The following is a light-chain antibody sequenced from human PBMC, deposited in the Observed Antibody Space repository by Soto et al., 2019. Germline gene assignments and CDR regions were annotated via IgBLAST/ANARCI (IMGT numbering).Light chain of an antibody. CDR1: QSISNW. V-gene: IGKV1-5*03. Sequence: DIQMTQSPSTLAASVGDRVTITCRASQSISNWLAWYQQKPGKAPRLLIYKASTLQSGVPSRFSVSGSGTEFTLTISSLQPDDFATSDCQQYESYLETFGHGTKLEIK. CDR2: KAS. J-gene: IGKJ2*01. CDR3: QQYESYLET.